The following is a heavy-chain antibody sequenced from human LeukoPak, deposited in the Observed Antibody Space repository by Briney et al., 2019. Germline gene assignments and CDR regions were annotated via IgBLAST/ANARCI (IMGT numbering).Heavy chain of an antibody. CDR2: IYYSGST. CDR3: ARGYDSSGYYYDHFDY. V-gene: IGHV4-31*03. CDR1: GGSISSGGYY. D-gene: IGHD3-22*01. J-gene: IGHJ4*02. Sequence: PSETLSLTRTVSGGSISSGGYYWSWIRQHPGKGLEWIGYIYYSGSTYYNPSLKSRVTISVDTSKNQFSLKLSSVTAADTAVYYCARGYDSSGYYYDHFDYWGQGTLVTVSS.